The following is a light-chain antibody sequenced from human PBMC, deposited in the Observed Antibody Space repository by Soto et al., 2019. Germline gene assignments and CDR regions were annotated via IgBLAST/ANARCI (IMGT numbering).Light chain of an antibody. Sequence: DLQMTQSLSSLSASVGDIVTITCRASQGISNYLAWYQQKPGKVPKLLIYAASTLQSGVPSRFSGSGSGTDFTLTISSLQPDDIATDYCQKYNSAPLTFGGGTKVDIK. CDR1: QGISNY. V-gene: IGKV1-27*01. CDR3: QKYNSAPLT. CDR2: AAS. J-gene: IGKJ4*01.